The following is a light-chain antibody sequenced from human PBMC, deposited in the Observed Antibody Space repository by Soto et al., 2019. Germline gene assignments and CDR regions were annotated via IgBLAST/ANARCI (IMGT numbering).Light chain of an antibody. CDR2: GNN. J-gene: IGLJ1*01. Sequence: VLTQPPSASGTPGQTITISCSGGSSNIGINTVSWYEHLPGTAPRLLIYGNNQRPSGVPDRFSGSKSGTSASLAISGLQSEDEAHYYCATWDDSLDVHVFGTGTKVTAL. CDR1: SSNIGINT. V-gene: IGLV1-44*01. CDR3: ATWDDSLDVHV.